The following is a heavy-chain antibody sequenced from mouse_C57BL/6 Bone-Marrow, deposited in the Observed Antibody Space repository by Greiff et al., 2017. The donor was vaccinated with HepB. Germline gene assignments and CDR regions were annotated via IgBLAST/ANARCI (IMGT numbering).Heavy chain of an antibody. CDR1: GFTFSSYA. J-gene: IGHJ3*01. CDR2: ISDGGSYT. CDR3: AREGAQATAWFAY. Sequence: DVHLVESGGGLVKPGGSLKLSCAASGFTFSSYAMSWVRQTPEKRLEWVATISDGGSYTYYPDNVKGRLTISRDNAKNNLYLQMSHLKSEDTAMYYCAREGAQATAWFAYWGQGTLVTVSA. V-gene: IGHV5-4*01. D-gene: IGHD3-2*02.